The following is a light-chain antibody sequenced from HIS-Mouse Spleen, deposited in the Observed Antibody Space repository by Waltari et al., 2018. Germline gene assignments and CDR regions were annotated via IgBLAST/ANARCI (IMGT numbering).Light chain of an antibody. Sequence: EIVMTQSPATLSVSPGERATPSCRASQSVSSHLAWYQQKPRHARRLLIYGASTRATGIPARFSGSGSGKEFTITISSMQTEDFALYYCQQYNNWPRTFGQGTKVEIK. CDR2: GAS. V-gene: IGKV3-15*01. CDR3: QQYNNWPRT. J-gene: IGKJ1*01. CDR1: QSVSSH.